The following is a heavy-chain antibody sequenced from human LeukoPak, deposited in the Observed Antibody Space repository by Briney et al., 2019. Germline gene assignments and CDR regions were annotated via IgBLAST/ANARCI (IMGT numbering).Heavy chain of an antibody. CDR2: ISSGGST. Sequence: GGSLRLSCAASGFTFSNYAMNWVRQAPGRGLEWVSAISSGGSTYYADSVKGRFTISRDNSKNTLYLQMNTLRAEDTAVYYCATSDSRVFAYWGQGTLVTVSS. V-gene: IGHV3-23*01. J-gene: IGHJ4*02. D-gene: IGHD3-22*01. CDR3: ATSDSRVFAY. CDR1: GFTFSNYA.